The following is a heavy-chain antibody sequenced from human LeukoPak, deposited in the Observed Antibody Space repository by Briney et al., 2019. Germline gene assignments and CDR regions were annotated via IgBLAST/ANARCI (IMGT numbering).Heavy chain of an antibody. V-gene: IGHV3-11*01. CDR1: GFTLSDYY. Sequence: GGPLRLSCAASGFTLSDYYMTWIRQAPGKGLEWVSFISRSGISIYYADSVKGRFTISKDNAKNSLYLQMNSLGAEDTAVYYCARIGVEMSTVLLDYWGQGILVTVSS. J-gene: IGHJ4*02. D-gene: IGHD5-24*01. CDR3: ARIGVEMSTVLLDY. CDR2: ISRSGISI.